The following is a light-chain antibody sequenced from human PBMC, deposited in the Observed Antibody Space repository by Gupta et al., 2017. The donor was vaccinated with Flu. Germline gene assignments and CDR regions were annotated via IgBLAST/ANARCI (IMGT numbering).Light chain of an antibody. Sequence: LGERATINCKSSQSVLYSSNNKNYLAWYQQKPGQPPKLLIYWASTRESGVPDRFSGSGSGTDFTLTISSLQAEDVAVYYCQQYDSTPMYTFGQGTKMEIK. CDR1: QSVLYSSNNKNY. CDR2: WAS. CDR3: QQYDSTPMYT. J-gene: IGKJ2*01. V-gene: IGKV4-1*01.